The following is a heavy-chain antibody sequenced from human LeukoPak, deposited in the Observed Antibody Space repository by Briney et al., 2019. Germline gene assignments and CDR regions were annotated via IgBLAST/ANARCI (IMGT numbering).Heavy chain of an antibody. CDR2: INPNSGGT. CDR1: GYTFTSYY. D-gene: IGHD6-13*01. V-gene: IGHV1-2*02. Sequence: GASVKVSCKASGYTFTSYYIHWVRQAPGQGLEWMGWINPNSGGTNYAQKFQGRVTMTRDTSISTAYMELSRLRSDDTAVYYCARDRIAAADHYYYYHMDVWGKGTTVTVSS. J-gene: IGHJ6*03. CDR3: ARDRIAAADHYYYYHMDV.